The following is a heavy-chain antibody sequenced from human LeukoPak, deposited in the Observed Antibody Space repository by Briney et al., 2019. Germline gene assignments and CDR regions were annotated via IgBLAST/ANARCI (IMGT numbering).Heavy chain of an antibody. CDR1: EYTFTDYY. CDR2: ISPNTGGT. D-gene: IGHD5-18*01. J-gene: IGHJ4*02. Sequence: ASVKVSCKASEYTFTDYYIHWIRQAPGQGLEWMGRISPNTGGTDHAQEFRDKITMTRDTSISTAYIDLSRLISDDTAVYYCARGGRSGYRYFDYWGQGTLVTVSS. V-gene: IGHV1-2*06. CDR3: ARGGRSGYRYFDY.